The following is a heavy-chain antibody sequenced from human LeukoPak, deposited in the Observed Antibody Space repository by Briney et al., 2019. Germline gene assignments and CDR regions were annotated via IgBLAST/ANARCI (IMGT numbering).Heavy chain of an antibody. CDR3: ARRRRDGFFDY. Sequence: GGSLRLSCAASGFTVSSNYMSWVRQAPGKGLEWVSVIYSGGSTYYADSVKGRLTISRDNSKNTLYLQMNSLRAEDTAVYYCARRRRDGFFDYWGQGTLVTVSS. V-gene: IGHV3-53*01. J-gene: IGHJ4*02. D-gene: IGHD5-24*01. CDR1: GFTVSSNY. CDR2: IYSGGST.